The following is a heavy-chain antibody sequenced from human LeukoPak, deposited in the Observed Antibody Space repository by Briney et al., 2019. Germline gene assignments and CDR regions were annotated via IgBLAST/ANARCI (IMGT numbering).Heavy chain of an antibody. CDR3: AREFGVAARPRRDY. CDR1: GGSISGYY. CDR2: IYYSGST. V-gene: IGHV4-59*12. J-gene: IGHJ4*02. Sequence: SETLSLTCTVSGGSISGYYWSWIRQPPRKGLEWIGYIYYSGSTKYNPSLKSRVTISVDTSNNQFSLKLNSVTAADTAVYYCAREFGVAARPRRDYWGQGTLVTVSS. D-gene: IGHD6-6*01.